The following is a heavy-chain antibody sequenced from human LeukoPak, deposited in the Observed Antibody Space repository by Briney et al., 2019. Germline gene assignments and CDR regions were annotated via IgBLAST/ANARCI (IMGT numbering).Heavy chain of an antibody. CDR2: TYYRSKWYN. D-gene: IGHD6-13*01. CDR1: GDSVSSNSAA. Sequence: SQTLSLTCAISGDSVSSNSAAWNWIRQSPSRGLEWLGRTYYRSKWYNDYAVSVKSRITINPDTSKNQFSLQLNSVTPEDTAVYYCARGTYIAAAGTQYNWFDPWGQGTLVTVSS. J-gene: IGHJ5*02. V-gene: IGHV6-1*01. CDR3: ARGTYIAAAGTQYNWFDP.